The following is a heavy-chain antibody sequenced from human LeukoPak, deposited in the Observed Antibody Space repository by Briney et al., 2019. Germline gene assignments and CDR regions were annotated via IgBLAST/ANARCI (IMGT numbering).Heavy chain of an antibody. J-gene: IGHJ6*02. D-gene: IGHD1-14*01. V-gene: IGHV3-30*18. CDR3: AKDSRYFSSGMDV. CDR1: GFTFSSCG. Sequence: GRSLRLSCAASGFTFSSCGVHWVRQAPGKGLEWVAVISYDGSKTYYADSVKGRFTISRDNSKSTLYLQVNSLRPEDMAVYYCAKDSRYFSSGMDVLGQGTTVTVSS. CDR2: ISYDGSKT.